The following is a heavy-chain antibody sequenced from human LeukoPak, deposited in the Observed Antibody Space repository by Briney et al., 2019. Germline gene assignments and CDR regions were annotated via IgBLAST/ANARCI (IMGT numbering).Heavy chain of an antibody. J-gene: IGHJ6*02. CDR1: GYTFTGYY. D-gene: IGHD4-17*01. CDR3: ARNGDYDYYYGMDV. V-gene: IGHV1-2*04. CDR2: INPNSGGT. Sequence: ASVKVSCKASGYTFTGYYMHWVRQAPGQGLEWMGWINPNSGGTNYAQKFQGWVTMTRDTSISTAYMELSRLRSDDTAVYYCARNGDYDYYYGMDVWGQGTLVTVSS.